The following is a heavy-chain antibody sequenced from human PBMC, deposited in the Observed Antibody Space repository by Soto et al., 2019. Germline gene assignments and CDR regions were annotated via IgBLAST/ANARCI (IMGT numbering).Heavy chain of an antibody. CDR3: ARDGSGSLGSADY. V-gene: IGHV4-34*01. D-gene: IGHD1-26*01. CDR1: GGSFSGYY. J-gene: IGHJ4*02. CDR2: INHSGRT. Sequence: TSETLSLTCAVYGGSFSGYYWSWIRQPPGKGLEWIGQINHSGRTNYNPSLKSRVTISVDTSKNQFSLKLRSVTAADTAVYYCARDGSGSLGSADYWGQGTLVTVSS.